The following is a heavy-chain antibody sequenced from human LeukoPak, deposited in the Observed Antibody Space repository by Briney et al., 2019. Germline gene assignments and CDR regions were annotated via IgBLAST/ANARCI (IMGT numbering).Heavy chain of an antibody. CDR2: ISSSSSTI. V-gene: IGHV3-48*01. CDR3: ASPAWGTFGGVIA. D-gene: IGHD3-16*02. CDR1: GFTFSSYS. J-gene: IGHJ5*02. Sequence: PGGSLRLSCAASGFTFSSYSMNWVRQAPGKGLEWVSYISSSSSTIYYADSVKGRFTISKDNAKNSLYLQMNSLRAEDTAVYYCASPAWGTFGGVIAWGQGTLVIVSS.